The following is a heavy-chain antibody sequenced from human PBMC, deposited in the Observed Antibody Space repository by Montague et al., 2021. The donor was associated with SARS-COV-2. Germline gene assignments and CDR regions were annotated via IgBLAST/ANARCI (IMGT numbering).Heavy chain of an antibody. V-gene: IGHV3-23*01. D-gene: IGHD4-11*01. CDR2: ISGSGGNT. CDR1: GFSFSSYA. J-gene: IGHJ4*02. CDR3: AKDTGRRNYFDY. Sequence: SLRLSCAASGFSFSSYAMSWVRQAPGKGLEWVSAISGSGGNTYYADSVKGRFTISRDNSKNTLYVQMNRLRAEDTAVYYCAKDTGRRNYFDYWGQGTPVTVSS.